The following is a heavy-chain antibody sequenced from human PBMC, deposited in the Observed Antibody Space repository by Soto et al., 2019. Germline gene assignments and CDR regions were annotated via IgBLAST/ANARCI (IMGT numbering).Heavy chain of an antibody. V-gene: IGHV1-18*04. J-gene: IGHJ3*02. Sequence: GASVKVSCKASGYTFTSYGMSWVRQAPGEGLEGMGWISAYNGNTKYAQKLQGRVTMTTDTSTSTAYMELRSLRSDDTAVYYCAILGYDSSGYYSPDAFDIWGQGTMITV. CDR2: ISAYNGNT. D-gene: IGHD3-22*01. CDR3: AILGYDSSGYYSPDAFDI. CDR1: GYTFTSYG.